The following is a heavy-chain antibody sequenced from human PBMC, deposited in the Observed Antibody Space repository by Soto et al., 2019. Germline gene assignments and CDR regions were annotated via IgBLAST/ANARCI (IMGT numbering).Heavy chain of an antibody. CDR1: GFTFTSYA. CDR3: TQDGGSRDWLTVN. V-gene: IGHV3-23*01. J-gene: IGHJ4*02. CDR2: ITGGGDNT. Sequence: EVQLLESGGDLVQPGGSLRLSCAASGFTFTSYAMNWIRQAPGKGLEWVSAITGGGDNTYYADSVKGRFTISRDNSKNTLYLQKNSLRAEDTAFYYCTQDGGSRDWLTVNWGQGTLVTVSS. D-gene: IGHD3-9*01.